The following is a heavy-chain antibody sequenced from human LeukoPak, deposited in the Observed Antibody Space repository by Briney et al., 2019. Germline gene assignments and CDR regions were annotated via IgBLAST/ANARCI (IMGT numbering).Heavy chain of an antibody. Sequence: PSETLSLTCTVSGGCISSYYWSWIRQPPGKGLEWIGYIYYSGSTNYNPPLKSRVTISVDPSKNQFSLKLSSVTAADTAVYYCARAPPVVVVAATPTSYWYFDLWGRGTLVTVSS. CDR3: ARAPPVVVVAATPTSYWYFDL. CDR2: IYYSGST. J-gene: IGHJ2*01. V-gene: IGHV4-59*13. D-gene: IGHD2-15*01. CDR1: GGCISSYY.